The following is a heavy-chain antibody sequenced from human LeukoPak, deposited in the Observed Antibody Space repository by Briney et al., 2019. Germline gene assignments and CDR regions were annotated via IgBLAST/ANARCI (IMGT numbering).Heavy chain of an antibody. Sequence: GGSLRLSCAASGFTFSNYAMSWVRQAPGKGLEWVSGITARADSTYYADSVRGRVTISRDNSKNTLFLQLNSLRAEDAAVYYCAKTYMWSIDAFHIWGQGTMVTVSS. D-gene: IGHD2-8*02. CDR2: ITARADST. CDR3: AKTYMWSIDAFHI. CDR1: GFTFSNYA. V-gene: IGHV3-23*01. J-gene: IGHJ3*02.